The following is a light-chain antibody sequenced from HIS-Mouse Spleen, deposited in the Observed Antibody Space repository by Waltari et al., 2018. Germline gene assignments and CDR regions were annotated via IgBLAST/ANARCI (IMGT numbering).Light chain of an antibody. CDR3: CSYAGSSTPWV. J-gene: IGLJ3*02. Sequence: QSALTQPASVSGSPGQSIPISCTGTSSDVGSYNLVSWYQQQPGKAPKLMIYEGSKRPSGVSNRFSGSKSGNTASLTISGLQAEDEADYYCCSYAGSSTPWVFGGGTKLTVL. CDR2: EGS. V-gene: IGLV2-23*01. CDR1: SSDVGSYNL.